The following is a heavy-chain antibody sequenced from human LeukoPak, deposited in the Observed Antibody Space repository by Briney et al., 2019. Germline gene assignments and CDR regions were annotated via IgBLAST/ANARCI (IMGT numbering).Heavy chain of an antibody. CDR3: APYGSGFSIDDH. CDR2: INHSGST. J-gene: IGHJ4*02. Sequence: KPSETLSLTCAVYGGSFNNYYWSWIRQPPGTGLEWIGEINHSGSTNYNPSLKSRVTISVDKSKNQFSLRLSSVTAADTAVYYCAPYGSGFSIDDHWGQGTLVTVSS. CDR1: GGSFNNYY. D-gene: IGHD3-10*01. V-gene: IGHV4-34*01.